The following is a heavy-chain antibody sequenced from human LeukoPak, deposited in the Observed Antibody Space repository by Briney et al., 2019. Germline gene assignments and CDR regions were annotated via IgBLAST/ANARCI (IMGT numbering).Heavy chain of an antibody. V-gene: IGHV3-48*03. CDR2: ISSSGTTI. J-gene: IGHJ4*02. Sequence: SGGSLRLSCAASGFTFSSYELNWVRQAPGKGLEWISYISSSGTTIYYTDSVKGRFTISRDNAKNSLYLQMNSLRAADTSVYYSARGLGKGDYWGQGTLVTVSS. D-gene: IGHD7-27*01. CDR3: ARGLGKGDY. CDR1: GFTFSSYE.